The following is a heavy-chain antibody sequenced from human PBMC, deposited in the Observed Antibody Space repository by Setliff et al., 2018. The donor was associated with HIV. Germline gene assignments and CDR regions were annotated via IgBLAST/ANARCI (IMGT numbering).Heavy chain of an antibody. CDR1: GFTLSHHE. D-gene: IGHD5-12*01. CDR3: AREGQATDSFDI. J-gene: IGHJ3*02. V-gene: IGHV3-48*03. Sequence: GGSLRLSCVASGFTLSHHEMSWVRQAPGKGLEWVAYISNSARTIYYADSVKGRFTISRDNGKDSLYLQMNSLRADDTALYYCAREGQATDSFDIWGQGTMITVSS. CDR2: ISNSARTI.